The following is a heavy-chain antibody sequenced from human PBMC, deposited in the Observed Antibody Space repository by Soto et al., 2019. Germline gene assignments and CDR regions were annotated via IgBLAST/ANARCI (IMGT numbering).Heavy chain of an antibody. D-gene: IGHD1-26*01. V-gene: IGHV3-53*01. Sequence: EVQLVESGGGLIQPGGSLRLSCAASGFTVSSNYMSWVRQAPGKGLEWVSVIYSGGSTYYADSVKGRFTISRDNSKNTLYLQMNSLRAEDTAVYYCASGGSYLTEFPIYYYGMDVWGQGTTVTVSS. J-gene: IGHJ6*02. CDR2: IYSGGST. CDR1: GFTVSSNY. CDR3: ASGGSYLTEFPIYYYGMDV.